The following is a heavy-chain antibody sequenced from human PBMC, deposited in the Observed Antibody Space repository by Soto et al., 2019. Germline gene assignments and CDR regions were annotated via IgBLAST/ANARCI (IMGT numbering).Heavy chain of an antibody. V-gene: IGHV3-23*01. Sequence: EVQLLESGGGLVQPGGSLRLSCAASGFTFGHYAMAWVRQAPGKGLEWVSAISATGGSTFYADSVKGRFTISRENFKNTLYLQINSLGAEDKAKYYCAKDSLPWGGGVYNWFDPWGQGTLVTVSS. CDR3: AKDSLPWGGGVYNWFDP. D-gene: IGHD3-16*01. CDR2: ISATGGST. J-gene: IGHJ5*02. CDR1: GFTFGHYA.